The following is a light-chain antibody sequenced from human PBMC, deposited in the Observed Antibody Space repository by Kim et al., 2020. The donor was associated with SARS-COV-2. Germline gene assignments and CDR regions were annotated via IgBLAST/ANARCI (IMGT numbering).Light chain of an antibody. V-gene: IGLV3-21*04. CDR2: YDS. CDR1: NIGDKS. CDR3: QVWDSSSDHPV. J-gene: IGLJ2*01. Sequence: PGKAARITCGGNNIGDKSVHWYQQKPGQAPVVVISYDSDRPSGIPERFSGSNSGNTATVTISRVEAGDEADYYCQVWDSSSDHPVFGGGTQLTVL.